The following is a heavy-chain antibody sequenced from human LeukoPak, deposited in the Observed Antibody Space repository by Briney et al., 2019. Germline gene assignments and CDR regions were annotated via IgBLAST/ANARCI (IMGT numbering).Heavy chain of an antibody. J-gene: IGHJ3*02. CDR1: GGSISSGGYY. CDR2: IYHSGST. Sequence: SQTLSLTCTVSGGSISSGGYYWSWIRQPPGKGLEWIGYIYHSGSTYYNPSLKSRVTISVDRSKNQFSLKLSSVTAADTAVYYCARDQIVGATREAFDIWGQGTMVTVSS. V-gene: IGHV4-30-2*01. D-gene: IGHD1-26*01. CDR3: ARDQIVGATREAFDI.